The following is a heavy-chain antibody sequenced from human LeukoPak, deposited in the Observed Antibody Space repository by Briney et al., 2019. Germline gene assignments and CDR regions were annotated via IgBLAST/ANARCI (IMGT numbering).Heavy chain of an antibody. CDR3: ARGTISPLTSNWFDP. CDR1: GYTFTGYY. CDR2: INPNSGGT. J-gene: IGHJ5*02. D-gene: IGHD3-3*01. V-gene: IGHV1-2*02. Sequence: ASVKVSCKASGYTFTGYYMHWVRRAPGQGLEWMGWINPNSGGTNYAQKFQGRVTMTRDTSISTAYMELSRLRSDDTAVYYCARGTISPLTSNWFDPWGQGTLVTVSS.